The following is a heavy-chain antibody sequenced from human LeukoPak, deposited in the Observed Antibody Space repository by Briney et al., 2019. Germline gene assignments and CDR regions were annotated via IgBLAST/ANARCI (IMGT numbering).Heavy chain of an antibody. CDR2: INWNGGST. D-gene: IGHD6-13*01. Sequence: GGSLRLSCAASGFTFDDYGMSWVRQAPGKGLEWVSGINWNGGSTGYADSVKGRFTISRDNAKNSLYLQMNSLRAEDTALYYCAKGGYSSSGSSQFDPWGQGTLVTVSS. CDR3: AKGGYSSSGSSQFDP. J-gene: IGHJ5*02. V-gene: IGHV3-20*04. CDR1: GFTFDDYG.